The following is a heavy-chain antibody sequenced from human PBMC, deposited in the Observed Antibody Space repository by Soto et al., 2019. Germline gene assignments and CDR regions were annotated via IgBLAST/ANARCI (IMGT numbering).Heavy chain of an antibody. CDR3: ARGPSFYYDFWSGYSYQSDYYYYYGMDV. CDR2: INPSGGST. V-gene: IGHV1-46*01. Sequence: ASVKVSCKASGYTFTSYYMHWVRQAPGHGLEWMGIINPSGGSTSYAQKFQGRVTMTRDTSTSTVYMELSSLRSEDTAVYYCARGPSFYYDFWSGYSYQSDYYYYYGMDVWGQGTTVTVSS. CDR1: GYTFTSYY. D-gene: IGHD3-3*01. J-gene: IGHJ6*02.